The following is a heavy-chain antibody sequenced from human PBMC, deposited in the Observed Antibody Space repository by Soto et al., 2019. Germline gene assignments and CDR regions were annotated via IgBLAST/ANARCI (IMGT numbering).Heavy chain of an antibody. CDR3: ARAIGEYYYYMDV. CDR1: GYTFTSYY. CDR2: INPSVGST. Sequence: ASVKVSCKASGYTFTSYYMHWVRQAPGQGLEWMGIINPSVGSTNYAQKLQGRVAMTRDTSTSTVYMELNSLRSDDTAVYYCARAIGEYYYYMDVWGKGTTVTVSS. D-gene: IGHD3-10*01. V-gene: IGHV1-46*01. J-gene: IGHJ6*03.